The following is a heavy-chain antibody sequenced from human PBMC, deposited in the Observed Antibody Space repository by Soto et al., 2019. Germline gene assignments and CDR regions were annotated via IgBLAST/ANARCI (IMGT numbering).Heavy chain of an antibody. CDR3: ARPSSSGWSYYYYYGMDV. D-gene: IGHD6-19*01. CDR2: IYYSGST. Sequence: SETLSLTCTVSGVSISSSSYYWGWIRQPPGKGLEWIGSIYYSGSTYYNPSLKSRVTISVDTSKNQFSLKLSSVTAADTAVYYCARPSSSGWSYYYYYGMDVWGQGTTVTVSS. V-gene: IGHV4-39*01. CDR1: GVSISSSSYY. J-gene: IGHJ6*02.